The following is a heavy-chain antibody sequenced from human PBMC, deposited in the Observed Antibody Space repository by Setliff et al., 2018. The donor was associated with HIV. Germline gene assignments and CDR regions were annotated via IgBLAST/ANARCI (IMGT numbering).Heavy chain of an antibody. CDR2: VRPHSINR. D-gene: IGHD1-26*01. V-gene: IGHV1-2*02. Sequence: GASVKVSCKASGYTFTAYYIHWVRQAPGQGLEWMGWVRPHSINRYYAQKFQGRVTMTRDTSISTAYMELSRLRSDDTAVYYCARDFFGQRVGATLGYWGQGTLVTVSS. CDR3: ARDFFGQRVGATLGY. CDR1: GYTFTAYY. J-gene: IGHJ4*02.